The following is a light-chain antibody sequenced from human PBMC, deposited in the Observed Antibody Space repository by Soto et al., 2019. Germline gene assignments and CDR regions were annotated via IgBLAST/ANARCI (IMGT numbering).Light chain of an antibody. CDR3: QQYNNWPPWT. CDR2: GAS. CDR1: QSVSSN. Sequence: EIVMTQSPATLSVSPGERATLSCRASQSVSSNLAWYQQKPCQAPRLLIYGASTRATGIPARFSGSGSWTEFTLTISSLQSEDFADYYCQQYNNWPPWTFGQGTKV. J-gene: IGKJ1*01. V-gene: IGKV3-15*01.